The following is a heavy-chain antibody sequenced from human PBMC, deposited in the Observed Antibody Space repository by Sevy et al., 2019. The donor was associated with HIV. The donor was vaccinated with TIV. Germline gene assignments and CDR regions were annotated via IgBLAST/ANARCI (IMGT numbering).Heavy chain of an antibody. V-gene: IGHV4-34*01. D-gene: IGHD6-6*01. J-gene: IGHJ4*02. CDR3: ARNVAARPSY. CDR2: INHSGST. CDR1: GGSFSGYY. Sequence: SETLSLTCAVYGGSFSGYYWSWIRQPPGKGLEWIGEINHSGSTSYNPSLKSRVTISVDTSKNQFSLKLSSVTAADTAVYYCARNVAARPSYWGQGTLVTVSS.